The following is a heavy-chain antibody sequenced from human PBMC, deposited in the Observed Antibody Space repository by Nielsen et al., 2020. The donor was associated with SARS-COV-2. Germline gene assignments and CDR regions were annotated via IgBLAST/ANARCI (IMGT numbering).Heavy chain of an antibody. J-gene: IGHJ4*02. CDR2: IIPIFGTA. V-gene: IGHV1-69*06. D-gene: IGHD3-22*01. Sequence: WVRQAPGQGLEWMGGIIPIFGTANYAQKFQGRVTITADKSTSTAYMELSRLRSDDTAVYYCAREGVTSMIVVVMAYFDYWGQGTLVTVSS. CDR3: AREGVTSMIVVVMAYFDY.